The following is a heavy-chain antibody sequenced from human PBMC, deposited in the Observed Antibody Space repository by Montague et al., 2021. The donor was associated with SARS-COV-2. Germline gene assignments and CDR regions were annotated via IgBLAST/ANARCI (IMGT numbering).Heavy chain of an antibody. CDR2: IWYDGSNK. J-gene: IGHJ6*02. D-gene: IGHD6-19*01. V-gene: IGHV3-33*01. CDR1: GFTFSSYG. Sequence: SLRLSCAASGFTFSSYGMHWVRQAPGKGLEWVAIIWYDGSNKYHADSVKGRFTISRDNSKNTLYLQMNSLRAEDTAVYYCARDLGAVAGGYHYYYYGMDVWGQGTTVTVSS. CDR3: ARDLGAVAGGYHYYYYGMDV.